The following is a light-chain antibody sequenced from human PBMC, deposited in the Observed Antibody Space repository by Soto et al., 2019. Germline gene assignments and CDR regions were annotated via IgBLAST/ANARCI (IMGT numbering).Light chain of an antibody. CDR2: GNS. CDR1: TTNIGAGLD. J-gene: IGLJ2*01. CDR3: SSYTSSSTLV. Sequence: QSVLTQPPSVSGAPGQTVTISCAGTTTNIGAGLDVHWYQQLPGAAPKLVIQGNSNRPSGVPDRFSGSKSGDTASLTISGLQAEDEADYYCSSYTSSSTLVFGGGTQLTVL. V-gene: IGLV1-40*01.